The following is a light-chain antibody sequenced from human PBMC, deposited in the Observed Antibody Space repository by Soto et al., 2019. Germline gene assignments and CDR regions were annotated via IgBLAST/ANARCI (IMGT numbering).Light chain of an antibody. CDR2: WAS. CDR1: QSVLYSSNNKDY. V-gene: IGKV4-1*01. CDR3: KQHYSTPQT. Sequence: DVVMTQSPDSLAVYLGERATINCKSSQSVLYSSNNKDYLAWYQQKPGQPPKLLIYWASTRESGVPDRFSGSCYGTALTLPLPSLQAADAAAYDCKQHYSTPQTLGKGSKV. J-gene: IGKJ1*01.